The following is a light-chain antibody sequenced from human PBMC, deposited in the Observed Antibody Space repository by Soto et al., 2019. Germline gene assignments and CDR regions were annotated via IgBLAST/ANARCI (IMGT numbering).Light chain of an antibody. J-gene: IGLJ2*01. V-gene: IGLV2-14*01. Sequence: QSALTQPASVSGSLGQSITISCTGTSSDVGGYKYVSWYQQHPGRAPKLMIYEVSNRPSGVSNRFSGSKSGDTASLTISGLQTEDEADYYCSSYTSSDTPVFGGGTKLTVL. CDR3: SSYTSSDTPV. CDR2: EVS. CDR1: SSDVGGYKY.